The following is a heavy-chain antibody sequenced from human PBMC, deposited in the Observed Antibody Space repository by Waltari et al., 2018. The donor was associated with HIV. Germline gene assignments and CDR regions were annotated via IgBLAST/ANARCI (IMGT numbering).Heavy chain of an antibody. CDR2: IIPIFGTA. D-gene: IGHD2-2*01. J-gene: IGHJ5*02. CDR3: ARVNVVVPAAMLRGWFDP. CDR1: GGTFSSYA. V-gene: IGHV1-69*01. Sequence: QVQLVQSGAEVKKPGSSVKVSCKASGGTFSSYAISWVRQAPGQGLEWMGGIIPIFGTANYAQKFQGRVTITADESTSTAYMELSSLRSEDTAVYYCARVNVVVPAAMLRGWFDPWGQGTLVTVSS.